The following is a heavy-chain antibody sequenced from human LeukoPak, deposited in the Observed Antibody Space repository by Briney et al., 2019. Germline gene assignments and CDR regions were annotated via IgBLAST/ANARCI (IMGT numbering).Heavy chain of an antibody. CDR1: GGSISSSSYY. J-gene: IGHJ4*02. V-gene: IGHV4-39*01. D-gene: IGHD1-14*01. CDR2: IYYSGST. Sequence: SETLSLTCTVSGGSISSSSYYWGWIRRPPGKGLEWIGSIYYSGSTYYNPSLKSRVTISVDTSKNQFSLKLSSVTAADTAVYYCARHSRTRGLRGYYFDYWGQGTLVTVSS. CDR3: ARHSRTRGLRGYYFDY.